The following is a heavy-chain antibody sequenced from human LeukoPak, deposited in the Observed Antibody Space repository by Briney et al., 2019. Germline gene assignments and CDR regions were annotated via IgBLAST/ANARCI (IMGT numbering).Heavy chain of an antibody. Sequence: PSETLSLTCTVSGGSISSGDYYWSWIRQPPGKGLEWIGYIYYSGSTYYNPSLKSRVTISVDTSKNQFSLKLSSVTAADTAVYYCARADLEEPYYYYYMDVWGKGTTVTVSS. V-gene: IGHV4-30-4*08. J-gene: IGHJ6*03. CDR1: GGSISSGDYY. D-gene: IGHD1/OR15-1a*01. CDR3: ARADLEEPYYYYYMDV. CDR2: IYYSGST.